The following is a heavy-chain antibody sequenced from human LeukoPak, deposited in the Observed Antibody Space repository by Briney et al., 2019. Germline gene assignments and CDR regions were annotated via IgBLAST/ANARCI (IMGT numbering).Heavy chain of an antibody. CDR2: IYYSGST. CDR3: ARRGRGSSYV. V-gene: IGHV4-39*01. Sequence: PSETLSLTCTVSGGSISSSSYYWGWIRQPPGKGLEWIGSIYYSGSTYYNPSLKSRVTISVDTSKNQFSLKLSSVTAADTAAYYCARRGRGSSYVWGQGTTVTVSS. J-gene: IGHJ6*02. CDR1: GGSISSSSYY. D-gene: IGHD6-13*01.